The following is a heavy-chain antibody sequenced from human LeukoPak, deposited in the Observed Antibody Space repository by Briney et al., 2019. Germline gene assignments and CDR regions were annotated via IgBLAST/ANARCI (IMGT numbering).Heavy chain of an antibody. D-gene: IGHD1-26*01. CDR3: ARGGVVGATDWFDP. CDR2: INPNNGGT. Sequence: GASVKVSCKASVYTFTGYYMHWVRQAPGQGLEWMGRINPNNGGTKYAQKFQGRVTMTRDTSISTAYMELSRLRSDDTAVYYCARGGVVGATDWFDPWGQGTLVTVSS. V-gene: IGHV1-2*06. J-gene: IGHJ5*02. CDR1: VYTFTGYY.